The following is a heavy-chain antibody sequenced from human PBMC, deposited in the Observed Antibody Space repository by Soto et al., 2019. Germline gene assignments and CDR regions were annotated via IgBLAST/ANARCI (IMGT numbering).Heavy chain of an antibody. V-gene: IGHV2-5*01. J-gene: IGHJ4*02. CDR1: GFSLRTSGVG. CDR3: AQRLGSRGSFDY. CDR2: IYWNDDK. D-gene: IGHD6-25*01. Sequence: SGPTLVNPTQTFTLTCTFSGFSLRTSGVGVGWIRQPPGKAPEWLALIYWNDDKRYSPSLKSRLTITKDTSKNQVVLTMTDMDPVDTGTYYCAQRLGSRGSFDYWGQGSLVTVSS.